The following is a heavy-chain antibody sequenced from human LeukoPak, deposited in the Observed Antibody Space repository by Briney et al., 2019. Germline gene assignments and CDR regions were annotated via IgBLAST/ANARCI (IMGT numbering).Heavy chain of an antibody. CDR1: GVTLSDGW. CDR3: ATGGHYFGL. V-gene: IGHV3-15*05. J-gene: IGHJ2*01. Sequence: GSLRLSCAASGVTLSDGWMSWVRQAPGKGVEWVGRIKSKTDGGTTEYPAPVKGRFTISRDDSKNTMDLQMNNLKTEDTAVYFCATGGHYFGLWGRGTLVTVSS. CDR2: IKSKTDGGTT. D-gene: IGHD3-10*01.